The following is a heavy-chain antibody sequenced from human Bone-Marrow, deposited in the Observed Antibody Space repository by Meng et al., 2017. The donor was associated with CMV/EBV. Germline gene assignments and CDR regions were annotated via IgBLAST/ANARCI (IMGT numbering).Heavy chain of an antibody. CDR3: ARGNEWGWNYTDY. J-gene: IGHJ4*02. CDR2: IYPGDSDT. V-gene: IGHV5-51*01. Sequence: KVSCKGSGYSFTSYWIGWVRQMPGKGLEWMGIIYPGDSDTRYSPSFQGQVTISADKSISTAYLQWSSLKASDTAMYYCARGNEWGWNYTDYWGQGTLVTVSS. D-gene: IGHD1-26*01. CDR1: GYSFTSYW.